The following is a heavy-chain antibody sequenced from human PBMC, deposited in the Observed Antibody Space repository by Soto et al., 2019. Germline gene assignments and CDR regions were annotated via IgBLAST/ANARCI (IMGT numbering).Heavy chain of an antibody. D-gene: IGHD2-2*02. CDR2: IDPRDSYT. Sequence: PGESVKISCKGSGYSFTNNWISWVLQMPGKGLEWMGRIDPRDSYTNYSPSFQGHVTISVDKSDNTSYLQWNTLKASDSAMYFCARSYCLPNSCYNGYFDYWGRGTLVTVSS. CDR1: GYSFTNNW. V-gene: IGHV5-10-1*01. CDR3: ARSYCLPNSCYNGYFDY. J-gene: IGHJ4*01.